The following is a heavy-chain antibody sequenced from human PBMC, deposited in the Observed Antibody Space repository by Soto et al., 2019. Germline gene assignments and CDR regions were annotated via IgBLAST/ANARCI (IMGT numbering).Heavy chain of an antibody. CDR3: AREAHIVVVTAIQYNWFER. V-gene: IGHV3-74*01. CDR2: INSDVSST. Sequence: PGGSLRLSCAASGFTFSSYWMHWVRQAPGKGLVWVSRINSDVSSTSYADSVKGRFTISRDNAKNTLYLQMNSLRAEDTAVYYCAREAHIVVVTAIQYNWFERWGKETLVIVSS. D-gene: IGHD2-21*02. CDR1: GFTFSSYW. J-gene: IGHJ5*01.